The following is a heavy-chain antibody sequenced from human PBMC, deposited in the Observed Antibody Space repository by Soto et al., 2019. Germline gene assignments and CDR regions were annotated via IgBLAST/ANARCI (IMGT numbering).Heavy chain of an antibody. V-gene: IGHV1-69*13. CDR1: GGTFSSYA. Sequence: GASVKVSCKASGGTFSSYAISWVRQAPGQGLEWMGGIIPIFGTANYAQKFQGRVTITADESTSTAYMELSSLRSEDTAVYYCARDKKAEDTAMADYYYYYGMDVWGQGTTVTVSS. J-gene: IGHJ6*02. CDR2: IIPIFGTA. CDR3: ARDKKAEDTAMADYYYYYGMDV. D-gene: IGHD5-18*01.